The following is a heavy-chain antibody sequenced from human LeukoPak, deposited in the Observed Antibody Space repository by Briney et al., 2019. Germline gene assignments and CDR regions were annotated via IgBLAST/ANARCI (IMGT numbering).Heavy chain of an antibody. V-gene: IGHV1-24*01. Sequence: GASVKVSCKVSGYTLTELSMHWVRQAPGKGLEWMGGFDPEDGETIYAQKLQGRVTMTTDTSTSTAYMELRSLRSDDTAVYYCASGYLSGSTYYFDYWGQGTLVTVSS. J-gene: IGHJ4*02. CDR3: ASGYLSGSTYYFDY. CDR2: FDPEDGET. CDR1: GYTLTELS. D-gene: IGHD1-26*01.